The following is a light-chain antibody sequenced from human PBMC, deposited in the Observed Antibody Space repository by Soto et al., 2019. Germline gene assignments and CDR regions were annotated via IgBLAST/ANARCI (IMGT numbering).Light chain of an antibody. CDR1: QSVSNNR. CDR3: QHDGTSRVT. V-gene: IGKV3-20*01. Sequence: EIVLTQSPDTLSLSPGEIATLSCRASQSVSNNRLAWYQQRPCQAPSLLIYGAFSRATRVPDRFSGSGSGTDFTLTISRLEPEDFAVYSCQHDGTSRVTFGPGTKVDVK. J-gene: IGKJ3*01. CDR2: GAF.